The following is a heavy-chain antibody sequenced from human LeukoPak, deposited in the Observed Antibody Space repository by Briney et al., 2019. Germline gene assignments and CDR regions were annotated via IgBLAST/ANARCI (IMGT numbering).Heavy chain of an antibody. J-gene: IGHJ4*02. CDR3: AKGHYYGSGSLDY. CDR1: AFTFSSYN. Sequence: GGSLRLSCAASAFTFSSYNMHWVRQAPGKGLEWVALISYGGRNKYYADSVKGRFTISGDNSKTTLYLQMNSLRTEDTAIYYCAKGHYYGSGSLDYWGQGTLVTVSS. CDR2: ISYGGRNK. D-gene: IGHD3-10*01. V-gene: IGHV3-30*04.